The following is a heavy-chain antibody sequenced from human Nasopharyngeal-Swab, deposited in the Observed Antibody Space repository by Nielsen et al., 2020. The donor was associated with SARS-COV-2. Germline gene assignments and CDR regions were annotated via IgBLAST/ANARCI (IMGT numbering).Heavy chain of an antibody. V-gene: IGHV4-30-2*01. CDR3: ARGPSYGGFDF. CDR2: IYHSGST. D-gene: IGHD4-23*01. J-gene: IGHJ4*02. Sequence: REAPGKGLEWIGHIYHSGSTYYTPSLKSRVTISLDMSKNQFSLKVTSVTAADTAVYYCARGPSYGGFDFWGQGTLVTVSS.